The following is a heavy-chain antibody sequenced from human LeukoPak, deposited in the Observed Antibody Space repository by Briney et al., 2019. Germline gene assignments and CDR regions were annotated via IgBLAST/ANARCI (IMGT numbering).Heavy chain of an antibody. Sequence: GASVKVSCKASGYTFTGYYMHWVRQAPGQGLEWMGWINPNSGGTNYAQKFQGRVTMTRDTSISTAYMELSRLRSDDTAVYYCARGRITMIVVVSHPLGYWGQGTLVTVSS. J-gene: IGHJ4*02. CDR3: ARGRITMIVVVSHPLGY. V-gene: IGHV1-2*02. CDR1: GYTFTGYY. CDR2: INPNSGGT. D-gene: IGHD3-22*01.